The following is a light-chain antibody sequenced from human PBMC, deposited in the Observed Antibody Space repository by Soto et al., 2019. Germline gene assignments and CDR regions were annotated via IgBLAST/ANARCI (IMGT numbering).Light chain of an antibody. CDR1: QNIDRNY. CDR2: GAS. CDR3: QHYDSSPPRFT. Sequence: EIVLTQSPGTLSLSPGERATLSCRASQNIDRNYLAWYQQRPGQAPRLLIYGASSRASGIPDRFSGSGYGTDFTLPISRLEPEDFAVYYCQHYDSSPPRFTFGPGTKVDIQ. J-gene: IGKJ3*01. V-gene: IGKV3-20*01.